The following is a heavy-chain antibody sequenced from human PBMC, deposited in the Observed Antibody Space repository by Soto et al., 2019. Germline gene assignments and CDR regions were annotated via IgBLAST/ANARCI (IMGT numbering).Heavy chain of an antibody. CDR3: AHSRGATGYYAPRYGMDV. V-gene: IGHV2-5*02. CDR1: GFSLSTSGVG. J-gene: IGHJ6*02. Sequence: QITLKESGPTLVKPTQTLTLTCTFSGFSLSTSGVGVGWIRQPPGKALEWLALIYWDDDKRYSPSLKSRLTITKDTSKNQVVLTMTNMDPVDTATYYCAHSRGATGYYAPRYGMDVWGQGTTVTVSS. CDR2: IYWDDDK. D-gene: IGHD3-9*01.